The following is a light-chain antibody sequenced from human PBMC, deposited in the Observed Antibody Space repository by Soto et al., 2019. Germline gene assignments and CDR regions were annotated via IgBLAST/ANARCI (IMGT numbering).Light chain of an antibody. CDR3: QQYGSSPGT. V-gene: IGKV3-20*01. CDR1: QSVSSSY. CDR2: GAS. Sequence: ELVSAQSPGTLSFSPGESSTLSCRASQSVSSSYLAWYQQKPGQAPRLLIYGASSRATGIPDRFSGSGSGTDFTLTISRLEPEDFAVYYCQQYGSSPGTLGQGTKVDIK. J-gene: IGKJ1*01.